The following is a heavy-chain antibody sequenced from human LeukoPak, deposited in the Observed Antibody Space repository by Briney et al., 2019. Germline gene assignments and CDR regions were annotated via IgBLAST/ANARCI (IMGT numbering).Heavy chain of an antibody. CDR2: ISSSSSYI. V-gene: IGHV3-21*04. CDR1: GFTFSTYW. CDR3: AKFEFGF. D-gene: IGHD3-16*01. J-gene: IGHJ4*02. Sequence: NPGGSLRLSCAASGFTFSTYWMTWVRQAPGKGLEWVSSISSSSSYIYSADSVKGRFTISRDNSKNTLYLQMNSLRDEDTAVYYCAKFEFGFWGQGTLVTVSS.